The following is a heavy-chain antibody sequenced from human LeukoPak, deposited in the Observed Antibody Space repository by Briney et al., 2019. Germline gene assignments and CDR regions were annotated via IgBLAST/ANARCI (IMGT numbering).Heavy chain of an antibody. J-gene: IGHJ4*02. Sequence: SLRLSSAASVFTFNKVGMSGVRQAPAKGRDWGGNIKSDGSEKHYVTSVTGRFTISRDNAENSVSLQMNSLRAEDTAVYYCARDSVTRGFDYWGQGTLVTVSS. CDR2: IKSDGSEK. CDR1: VFTFNKVG. D-gene: IGHD4-17*01. V-gene: IGHV3-7*01. CDR3: ARDSVTRGFDY.